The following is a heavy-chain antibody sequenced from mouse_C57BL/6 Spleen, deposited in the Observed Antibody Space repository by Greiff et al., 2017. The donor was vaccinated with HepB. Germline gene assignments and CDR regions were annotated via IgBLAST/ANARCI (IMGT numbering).Heavy chain of an antibody. D-gene: IGHD4-1*01. CDR1: GFTFSSYT. J-gene: IGHJ3*01. CDR2: ISGGGGNT. Sequence: DVKLVESGGGLVKPGGSLKLSCAASGFTFSSYTMSWVRQTPEKRLEWVATISGGGGNTYYPDSVKGRFTISRDNAKNTLYLQMSSLRSEDTALYYCARGPLTGAWFAYWGQGTLVTVSA. V-gene: IGHV5-9*01. CDR3: ARGPLTGAWFAY.